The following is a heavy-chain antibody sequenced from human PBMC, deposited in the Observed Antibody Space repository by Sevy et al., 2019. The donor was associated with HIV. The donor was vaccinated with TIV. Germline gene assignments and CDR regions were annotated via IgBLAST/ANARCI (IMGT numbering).Heavy chain of an antibody. J-gene: IGHJ4*02. CDR1: GFTFSTYA. CDR3: AKDRVSGTYYTGDFDY. Sequence: GGSLRLSCAASGFTFSTYAMTWVRQAPGKGLEWVSVISGSGGSTYYADSVKGRFTISRDNSKKTLYLQMNSLRAEDTAVYYCAKDRVSGTYYTGDFDYWGQGTLVTVSS. D-gene: IGHD3-10*01. CDR2: ISGSGGST. V-gene: IGHV3-23*01.